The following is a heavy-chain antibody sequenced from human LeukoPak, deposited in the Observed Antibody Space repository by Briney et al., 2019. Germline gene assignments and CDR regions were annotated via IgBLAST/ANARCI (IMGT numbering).Heavy chain of an antibody. Sequence: GGSLRLSCAASGFTFSSYSMNWVRQAPGKGLEWVSYISSSSSTIYYADSVKGRFTISRDNAKSSLYLQMNSLRAEDTAVYYCARSDYGDYPGAFDIWGQGTMVTVSS. D-gene: IGHD4-17*01. CDR1: GFTFSSYS. J-gene: IGHJ3*02. V-gene: IGHV3-48*01. CDR3: ARSDYGDYPGAFDI. CDR2: ISSSSSTI.